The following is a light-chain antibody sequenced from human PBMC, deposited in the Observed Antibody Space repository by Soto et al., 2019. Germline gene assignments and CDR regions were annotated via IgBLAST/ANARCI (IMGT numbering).Light chain of an antibody. Sequence: QSVLTQPASVSGYPGQSITISCTGRSSDGGGYNYVSWYQQHPGKAPKFMIYEVSRRPSGVSNRFSGSKSGNTASLTVSGLQAEDEPDYYCSSYTTSNTYVFGTGTKVTVL. CDR1: SSDGGGYNY. V-gene: IGLV2-14*01. J-gene: IGLJ1*01. CDR2: EVS. CDR3: SSYTTSNTYV.